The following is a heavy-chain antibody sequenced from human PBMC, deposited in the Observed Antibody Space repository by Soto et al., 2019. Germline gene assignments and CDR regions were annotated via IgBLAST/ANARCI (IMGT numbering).Heavy chain of an antibody. V-gene: IGHV1-8*01. CDR3: ASQLTGYSSSWYAFDI. J-gene: IGHJ3*02. CDR1: GYTFTSYD. Sequence: ASVKVSCKASGYTFTSYDINWVRQATGQGLEWMGWMNPNSGNTGYAQKFQGRVTMTRNTSISTAYMELSSLRSEDTAVYYCASQLTGYSSSWYAFDIWGQGTMVTVSS. CDR2: MNPNSGNT. D-gene: IGHD6-13*01.